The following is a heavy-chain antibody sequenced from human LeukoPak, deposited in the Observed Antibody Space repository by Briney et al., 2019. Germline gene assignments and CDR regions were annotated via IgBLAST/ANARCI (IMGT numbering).Heavy chain of an antibody. CDR1: GFTFSSYS. Sequence: GGSLRLSCAASGFTFSSYSMNWVRQAPGKGLEWVSYISSSSSTIYYADCVKGRFTISRDNSKNTLYLQMNSLRAEDTAVYYCAELGITMIGGVWGKGTTVTISS. V-gene: IGHV3-48*01. CDR2: ISSSSSTI. D-gene: IGHD3-10*02. J-gene: IGHJ6*04. CDR3: AELGITMIGGV.